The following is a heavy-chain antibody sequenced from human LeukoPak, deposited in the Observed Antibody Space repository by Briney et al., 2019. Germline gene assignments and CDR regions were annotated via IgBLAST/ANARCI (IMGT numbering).Heavy chain of an antibody. CDR2: IYHSGST. J-gene: IGHJ4*02. V-gene: IGHV4-30-2*01. CDR1: SGSISSGGYS. D-gene: IGHD2-2*01. CDR3: ARAPGAAID. Sequence: SETLSLTCAVSSGSISSGGYSWGWIRQPPGKGLEWIGDIYHSGSTNYNPSLKSRVSISVDTSKNQFSLKLNSVTAADTAVYYCARAPGAAIDWGQGTLVTVSS.